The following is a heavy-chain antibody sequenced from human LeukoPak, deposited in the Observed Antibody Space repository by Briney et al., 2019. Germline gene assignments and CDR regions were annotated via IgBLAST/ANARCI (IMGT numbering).Heavy chain of an antibody. CDR3: ARAGTIFGVVTYYYYMDV. V-gene: IGHV4-39*07. CDR2: IFYSGST. D-gene: IGHD3-3*01. J-gene: IGHJ6*03. Sequence: SETLSLTCTVSSVSIGSCSIYWGWIRQSPGKGLEWIGSIFYSGSTFYNPSLKSRVTISVDTSKNQFSLKLSSVTAADTAVYYCARAGTIFGVVTYYYYMDVWGKGTTVTVSS. CDR1: SVSIGSCSIY.